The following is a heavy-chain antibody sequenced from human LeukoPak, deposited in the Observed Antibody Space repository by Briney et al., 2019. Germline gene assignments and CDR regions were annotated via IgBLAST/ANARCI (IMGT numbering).Heavy chain of an antibody. V-gene: IGHV3-48*04. J-gene: IGHJ4*02. CDR1: GFTFSSYS. Sequence: GGSLRLSCAASGFTFSSYSMNWVRQAPGRGLEWVSYISSSSSTIYYADSVKGRFTISRDNAKNSLYLQMNSLRAEDTAVYYCARPSSGFDWGQGTLVTVSS. CDR2: ISSSSSTI. CDR3: ARPSSGFD. D-gene: IGHD6-19*01.